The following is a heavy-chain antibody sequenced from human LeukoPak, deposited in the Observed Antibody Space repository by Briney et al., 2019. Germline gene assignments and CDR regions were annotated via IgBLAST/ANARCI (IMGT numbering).Heavy chain of an antibody. V-gene: IGHV4-4*07. CDR1: GVSINSYY. Sequence: SETLSLTCTVSGVSINSYYWSWIRQPAGKGLEWIGRIYTSGSTNYNPSLKSRVTISVDKSKNQFSLKLSSVTAADTAVYYCARLGYYGSGSFNWFDPWGQGTLVNVSS. CDR2: IYTSGST. CDR3: ARLGYYGSGSFNWFDP. J-gene: IGHJ5*02. D-gene: IGHD3-10*01.